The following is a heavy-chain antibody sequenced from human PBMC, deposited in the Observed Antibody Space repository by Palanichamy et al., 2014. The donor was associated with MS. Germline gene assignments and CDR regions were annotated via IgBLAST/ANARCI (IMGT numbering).Heavy chain of an antibody. V-gene: IGHV3-53*01. CDR2: IYSGGST. J-gene: IGHJ4*02. D-gene: IGHD3-22*01. CDR3: ARDLNYYDSSGYYWI. CDR1: GFTVSSTY. Sequence: EVQVVESGRGLIQPGGSLRLSCAASGFTVSSTYMSWVRQAPGKGLEWVSIIYSGGSTKYADSVKGRFTISRDNSKNTLYLQMNYLRAEDTAVYYCARDLNYYDSSGYYWIWGQGTLVTVSS.